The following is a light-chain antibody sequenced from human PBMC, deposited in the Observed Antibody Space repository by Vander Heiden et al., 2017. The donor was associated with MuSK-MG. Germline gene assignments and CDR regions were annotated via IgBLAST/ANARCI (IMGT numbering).Light chain of an antibody. Sequence: SYVLTQPPSVSVDPGKTATITCGGANIGSKSVHWYQQKPGQAPVLVIYDDTERPSGIPERFSGSNSGNTATLTISRVEAGDEADYVCQVWDTTSDHSVFGPGTKVTVL. CDR1: NIGSKS. CDR2: DDT. J-gene: IGLJ1*01. V-gene: IGLV3-21*04. CDR3: QVWDTTSDHSV.